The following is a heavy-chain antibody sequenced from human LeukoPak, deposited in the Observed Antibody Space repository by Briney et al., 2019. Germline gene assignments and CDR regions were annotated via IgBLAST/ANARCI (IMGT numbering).Heavy chain of an antibody. D-gene: IGHD6-19*01. Sequence: GGSLRLSCAASGFTVSSNYMSWVRQAPGKGLEWVSVIYSGGSTYYADSVKGRFTISRDNSENTLYLQMNSLRAEDTAVYYCARAYGSGWYVYFDYWGQGTLVTVSS. CDR1: GFTVSSNY. CDR3: ARAYGSGWYVYFDY. J-gene: IGHJ4*02. CDR2: IYSGGST. V-gene: IGHV3-66*01.